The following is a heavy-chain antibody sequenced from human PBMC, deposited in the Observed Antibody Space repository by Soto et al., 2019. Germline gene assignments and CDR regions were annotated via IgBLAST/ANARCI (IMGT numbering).Heavy chain of an antibody. Sequence: AYVQVSFKVSGYTLPELSMHWVRQAPGKGLEWMGGFDPEDGETIYAQKFQGRVTMTEGTSTDTAYMELSSLRSEDTAVYYCAYYGSGRYPDAFDIWGQGTMDTVSS. J-gene: IGHJ3*02. CDR2: FDPEDGET. CDR1: GYTLPELS. D-gene: IGHD3-10*01. CDR3: AYYGSGRYPDAFDI. V-gene: IGHV1-24*01.